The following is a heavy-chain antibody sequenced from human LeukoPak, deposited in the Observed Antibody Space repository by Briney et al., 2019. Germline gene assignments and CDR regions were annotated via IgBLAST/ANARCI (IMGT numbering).Heavy chain of an antibody. CDR3: ARGVEMRHNWFDP. Sequence: ASVKLSCKASGYTFTGYYMHWVRQAPGQGLEWMGWINTNSGGTNYAQKFQGRVTMTRDTSISTAYMELSRLRSDVTAVYYCARGVEMRHNWFDPWGQGTLVTVSS. J-gene: IGHJ5*02. CDR1: GYTFTGYY. V-gene: IGHV1-2*02. CDR2: INTNSGGT. D-gene: IGHD5-24*01.